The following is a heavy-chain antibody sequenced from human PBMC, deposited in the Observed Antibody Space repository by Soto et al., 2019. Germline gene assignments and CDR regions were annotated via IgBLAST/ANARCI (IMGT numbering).Heavy chain of an antibody. V-gene: IGHV3-7*05. Sequence: EVQLVESGGGLVQPGESLRLSCAASGLTLSSHWMGWVRQAPGTGLEWVATINQDGTERFYVESMKGRSSISRDTAQNSLYLELHSLRAEDTALYYCARAINSAYDYWGRGALVSVSS. CDR3: ARAINSAYDY. CDR1: GLTLSSHW. J-gene: IGHJ4*02. D-gene: IGHD2-21*01. CDR2: INQDGTER.